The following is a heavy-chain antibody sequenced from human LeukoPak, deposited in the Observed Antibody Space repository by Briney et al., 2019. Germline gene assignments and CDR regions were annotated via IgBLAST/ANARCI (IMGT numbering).Heavy chain of an antibody. CDR2: IKQDGSDK. CDR1: GFTFTKYW. V-gene: IGHV3-7*01. CDR3: ARAVEQWLVVPYLDY. Sequence: GGSLRLSCAASGFTFTKYWMTWVRQAPGKGLEWVGNIKQDGSDKNYMDSVKGRFTISRDNSKNTLYLQMNSLRAEDTAVYYCARAVEQWLVVPYLDYWGQGTLVTVSS. D-gene: IGHD6-19*01. J-gene: IGHJ4*02.